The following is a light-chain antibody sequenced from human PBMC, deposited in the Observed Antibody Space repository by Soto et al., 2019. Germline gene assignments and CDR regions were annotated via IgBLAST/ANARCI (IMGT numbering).Light chain of an antibody. V-gene: IGKV3-15*01. Sequence: EIVMTQSPATLSVSPGETVTLSCRASQTVSSNLAWYQQKPGQAPRLLISGASTRATGIPARFSGSGSGTEFPLTISSLQSEDVAVYYCQQYYNWPPWTFGQGTKVEVK. J-gene: IGKJ1*01. CDR1: QTVSSN. CDR3: QQYYNWPPWT. CDR2: GAS.